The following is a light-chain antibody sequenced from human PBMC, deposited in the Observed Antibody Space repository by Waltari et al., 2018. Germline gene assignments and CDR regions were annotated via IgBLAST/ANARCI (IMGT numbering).Light chain of an antibody. CDR3: QALGTGAWV. CDR1: ILGNQY. CDR2: QDT. V-gene: IGLV3-1*01. Sequence: SYELTQPPSVSVSPGQTASITCSGDILGNQYDSWYQQKPGQSPLLVIYQDTKRPSGIPERFSGSKSGNAATLTISGTQAMDEADYYCQALGTGAWVFGGGTKLTVL. J-gene: IGLJ3*02.